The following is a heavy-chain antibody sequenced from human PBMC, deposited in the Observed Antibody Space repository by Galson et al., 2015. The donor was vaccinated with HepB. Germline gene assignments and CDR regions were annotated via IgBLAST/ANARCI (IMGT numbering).Heavy chain of an antibody. CDR3: TTDVYFSSYWSWLDP. CDR2: IKSKTDGGTT. Sequence: SLRLSCAASGFAFNNAWMNWVRQAPGKGLEWVGRIKSKTDGGTTEYAAPVKGRFTISRDDSRNTLYLQMHSLKTVDTAVYYCTTDVYFSSYWSWLDPWGQGTLVTVSS. V-gene: IGHV3-15*01. J-gene: IGHJ5*02. CDR1: GFAFNNAW. D-gene: IGHD2-2*01.